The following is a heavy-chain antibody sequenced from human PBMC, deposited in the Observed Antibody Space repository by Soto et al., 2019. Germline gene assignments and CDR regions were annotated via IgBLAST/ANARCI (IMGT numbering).Heavy chain of an antibody. CDR2: ISYDGTNK. D-gene: IGHD5-18*01. J-gene: IGHJ4*02. Sequence: PGGSLRLSCAASGFTFSTHGMHWVRQAPGKGLEWVAFISYDGTNKYYADSVKGRFTISRDNSKNTLYLQMNSLRAEDTAVYYCAKDLGYSYASFFDYWGQVTLVTFSS. V-gene: IGHV3-30*18. CDR3: AKDLGYSYASFFDY. CDR1: GFTFSTHG.